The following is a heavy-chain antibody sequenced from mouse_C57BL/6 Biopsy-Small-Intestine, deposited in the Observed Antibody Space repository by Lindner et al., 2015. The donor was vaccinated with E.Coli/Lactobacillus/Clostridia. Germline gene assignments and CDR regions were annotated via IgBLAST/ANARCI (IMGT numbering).Heavy chain of an antibody. V-gene: IGHV1-53*01. CDR1: GYTFTSFG. CDR2: ISVYNGDT. Sequence: SVKVSCKASGYTFTSFGISWVRQAPGQGLEWMGWISVYNGDTNYAQKFQGRVLMTTDTSTSTAYMELRGLRSDDTAVYYCARLKVVATTFGYYYMDVWGKGTTVTVSS. J-gene: IGHJ1*03. D-gene: IGHD1-1*01. CDR3: ARLKVVATTFGYYYMDV.